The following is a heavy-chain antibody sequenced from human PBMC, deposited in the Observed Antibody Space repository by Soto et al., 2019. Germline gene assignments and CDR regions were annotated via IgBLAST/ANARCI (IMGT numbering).Heavy chain of an antibody. Sequence: GGSLRLSCAASGFTFSSYGMHWVRQAPGKGLEWVAVISGSGGSTYYADSVKGRFTISRDNSKNTLYLQMNSLRAEDTAVYYCATKGSPYSSSWYNPFDYWGQGTLVTVSS. CDR1: GFTFSSYG. J-gene: IGHJ4*02. V-gene: IGHV3-23*01. CDR3: ATKGSPYSSSWYNPFDY. CDR2: ISGSGGST. D-gene: IGHD6-13*01.